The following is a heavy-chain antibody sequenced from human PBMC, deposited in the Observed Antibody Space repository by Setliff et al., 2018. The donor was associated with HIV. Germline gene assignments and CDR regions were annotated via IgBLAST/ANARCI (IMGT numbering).Heavy chain of an antibody. CDR2: IGQDGSEK. V-gene: IGHV3-7*01. CDR1: RFDFNNYW. J-gene: IGHJ6*02. CDR3: ARKLRPGHGVDV. Sequence: PGGSLRLSCAASRFDFNNYWMCWARQAPGKGLEWVANIGQDGSEKNYVDSVKGRFTISRDNAKNSMDLQMNSLRAEDTAIYYCARKLRPGHGVDVWGQGTTVTVPS. D-gene: IGHD3-10*01.